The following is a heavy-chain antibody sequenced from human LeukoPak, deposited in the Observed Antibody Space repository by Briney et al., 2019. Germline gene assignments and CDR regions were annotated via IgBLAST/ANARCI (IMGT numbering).Heavy chain of an antibody. D-gene: IGHD1-7*01. J-gene: IGHJ3*02. CDR3: AREGYNWNYAENDAFDI. Sequence: PGGSLRLSCAASGFTFSSYEMNWVRQAPGKGLEWVSYISSSGSTIYYADSVKGRFTISRDNAKNSLYLQMNSLRAEDTAVYYCAREGYNWNYAENDAFDIWGQGTMVTVSS. CDR2: ISSSGSTI. CDR1: GFTFSSYE. V-gene: IGHV3-48*03.